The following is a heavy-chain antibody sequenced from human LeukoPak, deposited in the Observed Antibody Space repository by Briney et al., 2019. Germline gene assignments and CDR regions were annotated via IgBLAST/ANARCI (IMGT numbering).Heavy chain of an antibody. J-gene: IGHJ4*02. CDR3: ARGGSLWFGESLSDY. CDR2: INQDGSER. CDR1: GFPFSIYW. V-gene: IGHV3-7*04. D-gene: IGHD3-10*01. Sequence: PGGSLRLSCAVSGFPFSIYWMNWVRQAPGKGLEWVAHINQDGSERYYGDSVKGRFTISRDNAKNSLLLQMNSLRPEDTAVYYCARGGSLWFGESLSDYWGQGVLVTVSS.